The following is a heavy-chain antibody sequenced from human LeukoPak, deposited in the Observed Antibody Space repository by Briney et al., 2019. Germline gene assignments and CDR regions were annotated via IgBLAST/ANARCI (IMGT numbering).Heavy chain of an antibody. D-gene: IGHD2-2*01. CDR3: ARGAPGYCSSTTCPLDY. CDR2: IYYSGST. V-gene: IGHV4-59*01. Sequence: SETLSLTCTVSGGSISSYYWSWIRQPPGKGLEWIGYIYYSGSTNNNPSLKSRVTFSVDTSKNQFSLKLSSVTAADTAVYYCARGAPGYCSSTTCPLDYWGQGTLVTVSS. CDR1: GGSISSYY. J-gene: IGHJ4*02.